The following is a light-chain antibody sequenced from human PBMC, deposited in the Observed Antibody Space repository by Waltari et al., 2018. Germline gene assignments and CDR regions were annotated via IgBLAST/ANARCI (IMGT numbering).Light chain of an antibody. CDR2: EVR. J-gene: IGLJ2*01. Sequence: QSALTQPPSASGSPGQSVTISCTGTSSDVGGYNYVSWYQPHPGKAPKPMIYEVRNRPSGVPDRFSGSKSGNRASLTVSGLQAEDEADYYCSSYAGSNNVVFGGGTKLTVL. CDR3: SSYAGSNNVV. V-gene: IGLV2-8*01. CDR1: SSDVGGYNY.